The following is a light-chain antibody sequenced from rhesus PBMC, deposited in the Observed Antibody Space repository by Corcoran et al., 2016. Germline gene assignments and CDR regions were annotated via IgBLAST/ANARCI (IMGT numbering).Light chain of an antibody. J-gene: IGKJ4*01. Sequence: DIVMTQTPLSLPVTPGEPASISCRSSQSLLHSDGYTYLDWYRQKPGQYPQLLIYLGSTRASEGPDRFSGRGSGTDFTLKISRVEVEAVGVYYCMQGTQLPLTFGEGTKVELK. V-gene: IGKV2-78*01. CDR2: LGS. CDR1: QSLLHSDGYTY. CDR3: MQGTQLPLT.